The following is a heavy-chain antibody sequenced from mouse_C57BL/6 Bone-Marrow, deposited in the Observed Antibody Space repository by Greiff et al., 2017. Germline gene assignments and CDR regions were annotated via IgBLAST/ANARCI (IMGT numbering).Heavy chain of an antibody. CDR1: GYAFTNYL. CDR2: INPGSGAT. V-gene: IGHV1-54*01. CDR3: ARWVYYYGSRYFDV. Sequence: QVQLQQSGAELVRPGTSVKVSCKASGYAFTNYLIEWVKQRPGQGLEWIGVINPGSGATNFNEKFKGKATLTAAKSSSTAYMQLSSLTSEDSAVYFCARWVYYYGSRYFDVWGTGTTVTVSS. D-gene: IGHD1-1*01. J-gene: IGHJ1*03.